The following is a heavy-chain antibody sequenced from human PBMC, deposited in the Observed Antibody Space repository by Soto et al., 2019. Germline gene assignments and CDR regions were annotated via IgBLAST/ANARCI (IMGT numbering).Heavy chain of an antibody. V-gene: IGHV3-15*01. CDR2: FKRKSDGGTT. CDR3: TTDLWRIAVVVGSTGYFNP. CDR1: GFTSSDAW. J-gene: IGHJ5*02. D-gene: IGHD2-15*01. Sequence: GGSLRLSCAASGFTSSDAWMSCVRQAPGEGLDWVGRFKRKSDGGTTEYAAPVIGRFTISRDDSKSTLYLQMNSLKTEDTGVYYCTTDLWRIAVVVGSTGYFNPWGQGT.